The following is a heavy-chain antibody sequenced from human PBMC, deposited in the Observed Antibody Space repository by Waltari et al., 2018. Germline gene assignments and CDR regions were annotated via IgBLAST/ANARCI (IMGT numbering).Heavy chain of an antibody. CDR2: INWKGGRQ. CDR1: GFTFHDYG. D-gene: IGHD1-1*01. V-gene: IGHV3-20*04. Sequence: EVQLVESGGGVVGPGGSLRLSCAVFGFTFHDYGMTWVRQVPGGGLEWVSVINWKGGRQRYPKLVKGRFTISRDNAKNPPDLQRNSLRADDTALYYCVRGSTGIIFDYWGQGTLVTVSS. J-gene: IGHJ4*02. CDR3: VRGSTGIIFDY.